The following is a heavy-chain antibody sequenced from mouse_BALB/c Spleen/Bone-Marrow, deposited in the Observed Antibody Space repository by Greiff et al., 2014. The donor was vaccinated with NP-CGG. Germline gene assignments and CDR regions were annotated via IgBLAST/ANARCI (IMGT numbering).Heavy chain of an antibody. J-gene: IGHJ2*01. CDR1: GYAFSSYW. CDR2: IYPGDGDT. Sequence: VQLQQSGAELVRPGSSVKISCKASGYAFSSYWMNWVKQRPGQGLEWIGQIYPGDGDTNYNGNFKDKATLTTDKSSTTAYMQLSSLTSEDSAVYFCARGGRLTGYYFDYWGPGTTLTVSS. V-gene: IGHV1-80*01. CDR3: ARGGRLTGYYFDY. D-gene: IGHD4-1*01.